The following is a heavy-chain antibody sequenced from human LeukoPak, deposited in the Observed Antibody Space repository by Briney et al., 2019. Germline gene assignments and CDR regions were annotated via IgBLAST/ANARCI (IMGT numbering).Heavy chain of an antibody. J-gene: IGHJ4*02. CDR1: GGTFSSYA. CDR3: ATEGPRGYSGYDSAYYFDY. CDR2: IIPIFGTA. Sequence: ASVKVSCKASGGTFSSYAISWVRQAPGQGLEWMGGIIPIFGTANYAQKFQGRVTMTEDTSTDTAYMELSSLRSEDTAVYYCATEGPRGYSGYDSAYYFDYWGQGTLVTVSS. D-gene: IGHD5-12*01. V-gene: IGHV1-69*06.